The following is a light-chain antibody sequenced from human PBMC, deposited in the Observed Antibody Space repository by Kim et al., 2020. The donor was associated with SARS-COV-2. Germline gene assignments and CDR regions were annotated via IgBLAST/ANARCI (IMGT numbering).Light chain of an antibody. J-gene: IGLJ2*01. CDR3: QSYNRDNVL. CDR1: SSDISVSC. CDR2: EDD. V-gene: IGLV6-57*01. Sequence: GTTETVSCTRSSSDISVSCVQCDHQLPGVFPTAVIYEDDQRPSGVSYRFSGSIDNSSNSASLTISGRKTEDEADYYCQSYNRDNVLFGRGTQLTVL.